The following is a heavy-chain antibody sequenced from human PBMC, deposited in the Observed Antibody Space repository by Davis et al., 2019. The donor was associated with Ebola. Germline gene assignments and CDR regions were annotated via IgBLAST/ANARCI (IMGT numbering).Heavy chain of an antibody. CDR3: VRDGVIILTAVYGDVY. V-gene: IGHV3-30-3*01. Sequence: GESLKISCVASGFNFRTYSMHWVRQAPGKGLEWVASISYDGNKEYYADSGRGRFTISRDSSKNTVYLQMDSLRIDDTAVYFCVRDGVIILTAVYGDVYWGQGTPVTVSS. CDR2: ISYDGNKE. CDR1: GFNFRTYS. J-gene: IGHJ4*02. D-gene: IGHD3-3*01.